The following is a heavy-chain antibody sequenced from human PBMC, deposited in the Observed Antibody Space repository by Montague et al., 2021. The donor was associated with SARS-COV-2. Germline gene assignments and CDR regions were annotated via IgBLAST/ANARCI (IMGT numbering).Heavy chain of an antibody. CDR2: IHPSANT. CDR3: AAQTDYYYYSLDV. V-gene: IGHV4-4*07. J-gene: IGHJ6*02. CDR1: SRVIRSSY. Sequence: SETLSLTCTVASRVIRSSYWRSVREHVGTAVARTAYIHPSANTNYNPSLKSRVTISIDTSKNQFSLKLSSVTAADTAVYYCAAQTDYYYYSLDVWGQGTTATVS.